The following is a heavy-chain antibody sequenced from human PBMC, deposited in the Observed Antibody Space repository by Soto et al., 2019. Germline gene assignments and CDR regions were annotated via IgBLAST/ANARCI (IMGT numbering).Heavy chain of an antibody. J-gene: IGHJ4*02. CDR3: ARDSGSGRLDY. V-gene: IGHV1-18*01. Sequence: SVKVSCKASGYPFTSYGISWVRQAPGQGLEWMGWISAYNGNTNYAQKLQGRVTITTDTSTSTAYMELRSLRSDDSALYYCARDSGSGRLDYWGQGTLVTVSS. D-gene: IGHD3-10*01. CDR2: ISAYNGNT. CDR1: GYPFTSYG.